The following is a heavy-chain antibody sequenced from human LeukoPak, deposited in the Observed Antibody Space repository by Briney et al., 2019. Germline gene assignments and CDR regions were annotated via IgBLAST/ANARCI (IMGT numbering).Heavy chain of an antibody. CDR1: GGSFSGYY. J-gene: IGHJ6*03. CDR2: INHSGST. V-gene: IGHV4-34*01. Sequence: SETLSLTCAVYGGSFSGYYWSWIRQPPGKGLEWIGEINHSGSTNYNPSLKSRVTISVDTSKNQFSLKLSSVTAADTAVYYCARRRYMDVWGKGTTVTISS. CDR3: ARRRYMDV.